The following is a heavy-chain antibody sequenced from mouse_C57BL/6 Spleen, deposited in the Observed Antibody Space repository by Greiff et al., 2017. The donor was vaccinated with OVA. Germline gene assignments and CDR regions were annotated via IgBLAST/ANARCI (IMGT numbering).Heavy chain of an antibody. V-gene: IGHV1-72*01. CDR1: GYTFTSYW. CDR3: ARSPLYYGYDDYYAMDY. J-gene: IGHJ4*01. CDR2: IDPNSGGP. D-gene: IGHD2-2*01. Sequence: VQLQQPGAELVKPGASVKLSCKASGYTFTSYWMHWVKQRPGRGLEWIGRIDPNSGGPKYNEKFKNKATLTVDKPSSTAYMQLSSLTSEDSAVYYCARSPLYYGYDDYYAMDYWGQGTSVTVSS.